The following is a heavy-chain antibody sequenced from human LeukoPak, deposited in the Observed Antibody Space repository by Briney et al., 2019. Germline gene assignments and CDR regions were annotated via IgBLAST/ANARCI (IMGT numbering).Heavy chain of an antibody. CDR1: DDSISSYY. CDR2: IYSRGTT. J-gene: IGHJ4*02. CDR3: ARDRAARGLKGYYFDY. Sequence: SETLSLTCSVSDDSISSYYWTWIRQPAGKGLEWIGRIYSRGTTHYNPSLGSRVTMSVDTSKNQFSLKLSSVTAADTAVYYCARDRAARGLKGYYFDYWGRGTLVTVSS. D-gene: IGHD3-10*01. V-gene: IGHV4-4*07.